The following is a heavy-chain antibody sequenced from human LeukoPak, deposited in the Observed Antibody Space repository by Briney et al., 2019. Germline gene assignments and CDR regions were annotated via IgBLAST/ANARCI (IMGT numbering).Heavy chain of an antibody. CDR2: INHSGST. Sequence: SETLSLTCAVYGGSFSGYYWSWIRQPPGKGLEWIGEINHSGSTNYNPSLKSRVTISVDTSKNQFSLKLSSVTAADTAVYYCARGRLSYYYDSRGWFDPWGQGTLVTSPQ. CDR1: GGSFSGYY. V-gene: IGHV4-34*01. D-gene: IGHD3-22*01. CDR3: ARGRLSYYYDSRGWFDP. J-gene: IGHJ5*02.